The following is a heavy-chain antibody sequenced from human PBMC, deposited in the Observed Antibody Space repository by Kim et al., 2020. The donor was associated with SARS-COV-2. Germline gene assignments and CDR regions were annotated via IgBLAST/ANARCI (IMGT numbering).Heavy chain of an antibody. Sequence: SVKVSCKASGGTFSSYAISWVRQAPGQGLEWMGRIIPILGIANYAQKFQGRVTITADKSTSTAYMELSSLRSEDTAVYYCAREIVGAPVSFDYWGQGTLVTVSS. CDR2: IIPILGIA. CDR1: GGTFSSYA. CDR3: AREIVGAPVSFDY. J-gene: IGHJ4*02. D-gene: IGHD1-26*01. V-gene: IGHV1-69*04.